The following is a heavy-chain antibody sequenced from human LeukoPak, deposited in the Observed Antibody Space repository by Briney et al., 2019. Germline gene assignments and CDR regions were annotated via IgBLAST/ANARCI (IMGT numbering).Heavy chain of an antibody. D-gene: IGHD2-15*01. V-gene: IGHV4-31*03. CDR3: ARDVGFCSGGRCYPYDWFDP. Sequence: SQTLSLTCTVSGDSFTTDIYFWSWIRQHPGKGLEWIGYIYYNGNNYYNPSLKSRVTMSIDTSKNQFSLKLTSMTAADTAVYYCARDVGFCSGGRCYPYDWFDPWGQGTLVTVSS. CDR2: IYYNGNN. J-gene: IGHJ5*02. CDR1: GDSFTTDIYF.